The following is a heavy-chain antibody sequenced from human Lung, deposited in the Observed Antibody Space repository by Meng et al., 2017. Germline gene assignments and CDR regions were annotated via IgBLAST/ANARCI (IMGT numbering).Heavy chain of an antibody. CDR3: ARDEDISAAGKLFGDY. CDR1: GYNFPDYY. D-gene: IGHD6-25*01. Sequence: QVQLVQSGAEVQKPGDPGTVSCKPSGYNFPDYYIHWVRRAPGQGLEWMGRINPKSGDTHYAQKFQARVTMTGDTSISTAYMGLSGLRSDDTAMYYCARDEDISAAGKLFGDYWGQGTLVTVSS. V-gene: IGHV1-2*06. CDR2: INPKSGDT. J-gene: IGHJ4*02.